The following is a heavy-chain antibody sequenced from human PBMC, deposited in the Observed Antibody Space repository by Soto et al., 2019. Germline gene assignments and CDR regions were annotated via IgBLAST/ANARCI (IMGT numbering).Heavy chain of an antibody. J-gene: IGHJ5*02. V-gene: IGHV1-69*13. Sequence: GASVKVSCKASGGTFSIYAISWVRQAPGQGLEWMGGIIPIFGTANYAQKFQGRVTITADESTSTAYMELSSLRSEDTAVYYCARAPHYYDSSGYYSRWFDPWGQGTLVTV. CDR2: IIPIFGTA. CDR1: GGTFSIYA. D-gene: IGHD3-22*01. CDR3: ARAPHYYDSSGYYSRWFDP.